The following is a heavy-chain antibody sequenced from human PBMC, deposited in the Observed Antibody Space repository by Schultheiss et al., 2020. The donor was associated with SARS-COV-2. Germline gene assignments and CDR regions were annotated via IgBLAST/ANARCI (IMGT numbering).Heavy chain of an antibody. CDR1: GGSFSGYY. CDR2: VSYSGST. J-gene: IGHJ4*02. V-gene: IGHV4-34*01. Sequence: SETLSLTCAVYGGSFSGYYWSWIRQPPGKGLEWIGYVSYSGSTYFNPSLKSRVTISVDTSKNQFSLKLSSVTAADTAVYYCARGPLWSGLYYFDYWGQGTLVTVSS. D-gene: IGHD3-3*01. CDR3: ARGPLWSGLYYFDY.